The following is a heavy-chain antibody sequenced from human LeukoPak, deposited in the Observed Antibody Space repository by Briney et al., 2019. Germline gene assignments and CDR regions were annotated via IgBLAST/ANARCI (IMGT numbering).Heavy chain of an antibody. CDR2: TSGSGVST. D-gene: IGHD4-17*01. CDR1: GFTFSSYA. Sequence: GGSLRLSCAASGFTFSSYAMSWVRQAPGKGLEWVSATSGSGVSTYYADSVKGRFTISRDNSKNTLYLQMNSLRAEDTAVYYCAKVKFGGDGAFDIWGQGTMVTVSS. V-gene: IGHV3-23*01. J-gene: IGHJ3*02. CDR3: AKVKFGGDGAFDI.